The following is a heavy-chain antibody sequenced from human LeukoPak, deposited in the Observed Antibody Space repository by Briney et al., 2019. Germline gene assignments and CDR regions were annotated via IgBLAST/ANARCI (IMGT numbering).Heavy chain of an antibody. CDR1: GFTFSSYG. CDR3: GRGSKGSSPYWYFDL. CDR2: IWFDGSNN. Sequence: GGSLRLSCAASGFTFSSYGMHWVRQAPGKGLEWVAVIWFDGSNNYYADSVKGRFTISRDNSKNTLSLQVNSLRAEDTAVYYCGRGSKGSSPYWYFDLWGRGTLVTVSS. J-gene: IGHJ2*01. D-gene: IGHD6-13*01. V-gene: IGHV3-33*01.